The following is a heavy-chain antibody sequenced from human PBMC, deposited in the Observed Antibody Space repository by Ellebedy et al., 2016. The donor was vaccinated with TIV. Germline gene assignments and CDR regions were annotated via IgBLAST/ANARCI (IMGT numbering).Heavy chain of an antibody. CDR1: GNTLTELS. CDR3: ARDIQDCTGGNCYPDF. D-gene: IGHD2-15*01. Sequence: AASVKVSCKVSGNTLTELSMHWVRQAPGKGLEWMGGFDPEEGETVYAQTFQGRVTMTRDTSTSTVYMDLSSLRSEDTAVYYCARDIQDCTGGNCYPDFWGQGTLVTVSS. J-gene: IGHJ4*02. CDR2: FDPEEGET. V-gene: IGHV1-24*01.